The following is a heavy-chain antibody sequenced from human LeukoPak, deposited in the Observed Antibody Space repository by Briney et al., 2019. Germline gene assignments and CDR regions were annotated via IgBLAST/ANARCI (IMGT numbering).Heavy chain of an antibody. CDR3: AKAVYFYDSSGYYLYYFDY. CDR2: ISCSGGST. V-gene: IGHV3-23*01. CDR1: GLTFSSYS. D-gene: IGHD3-22*01. J-gene: IGHJ4*02. Sequence: VGALRLTFAASGLTFSSYSMICVVQAPGKGREGVSAISCSGGSTYYAHSVKSRLTISRDNSKITLYLQMNSLRAEDTAVCYCAKAVYFYDSSGYYLYYFDYWGRRTTVTVSS.